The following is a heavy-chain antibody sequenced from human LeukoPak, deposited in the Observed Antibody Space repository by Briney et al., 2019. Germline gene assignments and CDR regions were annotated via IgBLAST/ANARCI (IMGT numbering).Heavy chain of an antibody. J-gene: IGHJ3*02. V-gene: IGHV4-34*01. Sequence: GSLRLSCAASGFTFSSYAMSWIRQPPGKGLEWIGEINHSGSTNYNPSLKSRVTISVDTSKNQFSLKLSSVTAADTAVYYCARGPGAYYYDSSGYGPRGSFDIWGQGTMVTVSS. CDR1: GFTFSSYA. D-gene: IGHD3-22*01. CDR2: INHSGST. CDR3: ARGPGAYYYDSSGYGPRGSFDI.